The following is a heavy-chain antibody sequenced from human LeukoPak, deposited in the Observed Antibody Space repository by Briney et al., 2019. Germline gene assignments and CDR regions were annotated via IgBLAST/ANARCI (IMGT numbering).Heavy chain of an antibody. CDR1: GGSISNYY. D-gene: IGHD3-22*01. CDR2: ISYSGGT. J-gene: IGHJ3*02. V-gene: IGHV4-59*08. CDR3: ARMIGDDAFDI. Sequence: SETLSLTCTVSGGSISNYYWNWIRQPPGKGLEWVGHISYSGGTKYNPSLQSRVTISIDTSKNQFSLNLSSVTAADTAVYYCARMIGDDAFDIWGQGTMVTVSS.